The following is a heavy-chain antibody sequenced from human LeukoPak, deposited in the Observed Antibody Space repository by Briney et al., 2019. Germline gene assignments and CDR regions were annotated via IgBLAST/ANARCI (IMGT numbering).Heavy chain of an antibody. CDR1: GFSFSSYA. J-gene: IGHJ4*02. Sequence: GGSPRLSCAATGFSFSSYAMYWVRQAPGEGLEWVSVISASGGTTYYAESVKGRFTISRDKSTSILYLQINSLRVEDTAVYYCAKARGVATNYGALDYWGQGTLVTVSS. CDR2: ISASGGTT. D-gene: IGHD5-12*01. CDR3: AKARGVATNYGALDY. V-gene: IGHV3-23*01.